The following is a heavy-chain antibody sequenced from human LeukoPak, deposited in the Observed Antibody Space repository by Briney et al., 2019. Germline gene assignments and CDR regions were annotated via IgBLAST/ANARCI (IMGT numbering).Heavy chain of an antibody. V-gene: IGHV1-8*02. Sequence: GASVKVSCKASGYTFFNYDINWVRQATGQGPEWMGWMNPDSGNTGYAQKFRGGVTMTRDSSITTAYMELISLRFEDTAVYYCTRAIRHQLLSDYWGQGTLVTVSS. J-gene: IGHJ4*02. CDR2: MNPDSGNT. CDR3: TRAIRHQLLSDY. D-gene: IGHD2-2*01. CDR1: GYTFFNYD.